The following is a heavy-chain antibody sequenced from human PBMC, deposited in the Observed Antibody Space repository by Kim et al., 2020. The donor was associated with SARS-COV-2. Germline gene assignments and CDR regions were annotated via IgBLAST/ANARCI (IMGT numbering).Heavy chain of an antibody. D-gene: IGHD3-22*01. Sequence: EYAASVEGRFTISRDDSKGIAYLQMNSLKTEDTAVYYCTTNYYDSSGYLDYWGQGTLVTVSS. CDR3: TTNYYDSSGYLDY. J-gene: IGHJ4*02. V-gene: IGHV3-49*02.